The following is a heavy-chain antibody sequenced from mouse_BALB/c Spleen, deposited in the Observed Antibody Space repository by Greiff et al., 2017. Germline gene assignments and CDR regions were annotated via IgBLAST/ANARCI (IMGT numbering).Heavy chain of an antibody. CDR3: ARYGGNYYAMDY. V-gene: IGHV5-17*02. J-gene: IGHJ4*01. Sequence: EVKVVESGGGLVQPGGSRKLSCAASGFTFSSFGMHWVRQAPEKGLEWVAYISSGSSTIYYADTVKGRFTISRDNPKNTLFLQMTSLRSEDTAMYYCARYGGNYYAMDYWGQGTSVTVSS. CDR1: GFTFSSFG. D-gene: IGHD2-1*01. CDR2: ISSGSSTI.